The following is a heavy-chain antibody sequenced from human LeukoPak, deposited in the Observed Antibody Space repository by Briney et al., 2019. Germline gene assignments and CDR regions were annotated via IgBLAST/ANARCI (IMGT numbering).Heavy chain of an antibody. CDR1: GFTFSNYW. V-gene: IGHV3-74*01. CDR2: INSDGSTT. J-gene: IGHJ4*02. D-gene: IGHD2-21*01. Sequence: GGSLRLSCAASGFTFSNYWMHWVRQAPGKGLVWVSRINSDGSTTNYADSVKGRFTISRDNSKNTLYLQMNSLRAEDTAVYYCARYSSPYYFDYWGQGTLVTVSS. CDR3: ARYSSPYYFDY.